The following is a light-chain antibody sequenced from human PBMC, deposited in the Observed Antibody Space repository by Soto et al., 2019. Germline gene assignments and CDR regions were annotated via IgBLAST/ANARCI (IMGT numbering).Light chain of an antibody. J-gene: IGKJ3*01. V-gene: IGKV1-9*01. CDR3: QQGGT. Sequence: DIQLTQSPSFLSASVGNRVTITCRASQGISSYLAWYQQKPGKAPKLLIYAASTLQSGVPSRFSGSGSGTEFTLTMSSLQPEDFATYYCQQGGTFGPGTKVDI. CDR2: AAS. CDR1: QGISSY.